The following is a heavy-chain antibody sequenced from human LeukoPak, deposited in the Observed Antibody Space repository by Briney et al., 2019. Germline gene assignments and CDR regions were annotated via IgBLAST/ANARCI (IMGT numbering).Heavy chain of an antibody. CDR3: ARIPDIVVVPAAMGGDDY. Sequence: ASVKVSCKASGYTFTGYYMHWARQAPGQGLEWMGWINPNSGGTNYAQEFQGRVTMTRDTSISTAYMELSRLRSDDTAVYYCARIPDIVVVPAAMGGDDYWGQGTLVTVSS. V-gene: IGHV1-2*02. CDR1: GYTFTGYY. D-gene: IGHD2-2*01. J-gene: IGHJ4*02. CDR2: INPNSGGT.